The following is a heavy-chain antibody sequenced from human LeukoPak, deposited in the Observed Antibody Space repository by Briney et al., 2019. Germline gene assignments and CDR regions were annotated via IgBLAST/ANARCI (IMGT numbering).Heavy chain of an antibody. CDR1: GFTLSTYW. CDR2: IKEDGSEK. Sequence: GGSLRLSCAASGFTLSTYWMSWVRQAPGKGLEWVANIKEDGSEKYYVDSVKGRFTISRDNAKDSLYLQMNSLRAEDTAVYYCARDLYRIVVVPHYFDYWGQGTLVTVSS. J-gene: IGHJ4*02. D-gene: IGHD3-22*01. CDR3: ARDLYRIVVVPHYFDY. V-gene: IGHV3-7*01.